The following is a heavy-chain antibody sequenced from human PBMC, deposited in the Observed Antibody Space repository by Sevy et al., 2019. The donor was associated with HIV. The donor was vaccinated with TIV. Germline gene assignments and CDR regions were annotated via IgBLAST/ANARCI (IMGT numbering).Heavy chain of an antibody. CDR3: ARSGGAYDTGFDP. CDR2: ITSGGTNS. V-gene: IGHV3-48*03. J-gene: IGHJ5*02. CDR1: GFTFSSYE. Sequence: GGSLRLSCAASGFTFSSYEMNWVRQAPGKGLEWVSCITSGGTNSYYGDSVKGRFTISRDNAKNSLYLQMNSLRVEDTAIYYCARSGGAYDTGFDPWGQGALVTVSS. D-gene: IGHD3-22*01.